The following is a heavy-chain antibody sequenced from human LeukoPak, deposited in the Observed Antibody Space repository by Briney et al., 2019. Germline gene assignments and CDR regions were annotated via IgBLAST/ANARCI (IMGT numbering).Heavy chain of an antibody. J-gene: IGHJ5*02. D-gene: IGHD6-19*01. V-gene: IGHV3-23*01. CDR3: AKDGGSGSLFDH. Sequence: PGGSLRLSCAVSGFTFSSCGMGWVRQAPGKGLEWVSTISGSGGSTYYADSVKGRFTISRDNSKTTVYLQMNSLRAEDTAIYYCAKDGGSGSLFDHWGQGTLVTVSS. CDR2: ISGSGGST. CDR1: GFTFSSCG.